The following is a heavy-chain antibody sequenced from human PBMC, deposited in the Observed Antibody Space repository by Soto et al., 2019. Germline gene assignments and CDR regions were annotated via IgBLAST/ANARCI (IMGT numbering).Heavy chain of an antibody. CDR2: ISGTGGST. CDR1: GFTFSTYA. Sequence: EVQLLESGGGLVQPGGSLRLSCEASGFTFSTYALSWARQAPGKGLEWVSAISGTGGSTYYADSVKGRFTISRDNSKNTLYLQMNSLRAEDTAVYYCAKNWDTTSSSSSHWGQGTLVTVSS. V-gene: IGHV3-23*01. CDR3: AKNWDTTSSSSSH. D-gene: IGHD6-6*01. J-gene: IGHJ4*02.